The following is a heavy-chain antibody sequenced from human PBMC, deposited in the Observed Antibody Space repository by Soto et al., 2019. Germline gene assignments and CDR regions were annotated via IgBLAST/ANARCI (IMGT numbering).Heavy chain of an antibody. J-gene: IGHJ6*02. CDR2: ISYDGSNK. CDR3: AKDTRAGTKHTHYYYYGMDV. D-gene: IGHD1-7*01. V-gene: IGHV3-30*18. CDR1: GFTFSSYG. Sequence: PGGSLRLSCAASGFTFSSYGMHWVRQAPGKGLEWVAVISYDGSNKYYADSVKGRFTISRDNSKNTLYLQMNSLRAEDTAVYYCAKDTRAGTKHTHYYYYGMDVWGQGTTVTVS.